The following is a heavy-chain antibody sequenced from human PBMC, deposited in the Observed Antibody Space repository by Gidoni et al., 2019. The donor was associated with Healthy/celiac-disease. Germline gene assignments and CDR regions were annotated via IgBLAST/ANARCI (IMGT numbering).Heavy chain of an antibody. D-gene: IGHD2-15*01. CDR3: ARSCSGGSCQIDY. V-gene: IGHV1-69*04. Sequence: QVQLVQSGAEVKKPGSSVKVSCKASGGTFSSYAISWVRQAPGQGLEWMGRIIPILGIANYAQKFQGRVTITADKSTSTAYMELSSLRSEDTAVYYCARSCSGGSCQIDYWGQGTLVTVSS. CDR1: GGTFSSYA. J-gene: IGHJ4*02. CDR2: IIPILGIA.